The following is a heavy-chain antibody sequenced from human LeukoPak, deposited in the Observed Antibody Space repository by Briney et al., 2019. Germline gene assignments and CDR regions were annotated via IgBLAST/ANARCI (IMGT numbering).Heavy chain of an antibody. Sequence: GASVKVSCKASGYTFTSYAMNWVRQAPGQGHELMGGFDPEDGETIYAQKFQGRVTMTEDTSTYKAYMQLSSLRSEETAVYYCAMGRQWLVLGYWGQGTLVTVSS. D-gene: IGHD6-19*01. CDR1: GYTFTSYA. CDR3: AMGRQWLVLGY. J-gene: IGHJ4*02. V-gene: IGHV1-24*01. CDR2: FDPEDGET.